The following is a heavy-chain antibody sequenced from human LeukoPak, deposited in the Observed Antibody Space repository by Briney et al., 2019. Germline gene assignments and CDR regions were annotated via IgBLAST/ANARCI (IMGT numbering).Heavy chain of an antibody. V-gene: IGHV1-69*04. CDR3: ARDPGYGGNSAVDY. D-gene: IGHD4-23*01. Sequence: SVTVSFTPSGGTFTSYAISWVRQAPGQGREWMGIIIPILFISNYAQTFHGRVTITADKSTSTAYMWLSSLRSEDTAVYYCARDPGYGGNSAVDYWGQGTLVTVSS. J-gene: IGHJ4*02. CDR1: GGTFTSYA. CDR2: IIPILFIS.